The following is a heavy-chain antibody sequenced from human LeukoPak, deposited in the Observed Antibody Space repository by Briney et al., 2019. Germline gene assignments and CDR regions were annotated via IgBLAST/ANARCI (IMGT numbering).Heavy chain of an antibody. V-gene: IGHV3-53*01. D-gene: IGHD2-21*01. CDR3: ARSFRFPPFDY. CDR2: IYSGGST. J-gene: IGHJ4*02. CDR1: XXXVXXXY. Sequence: GXLRLSCAXXXXXVXXXYMXXXRQAPXXXLEXVSVIYSGGSTYYADSVKGRFTISRDNSKNTLYLQMNSLRAEDTAVYYCARSFRFPPFDYWGQGTLVTVSS.